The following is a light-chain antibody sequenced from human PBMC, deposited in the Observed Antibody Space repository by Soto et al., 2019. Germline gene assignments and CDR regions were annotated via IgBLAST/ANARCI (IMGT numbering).Light chain of an antibody. CDR1: QSVSSN. J-gene: IGKJ4*01. V-gene: IGKV3-15*01. CDR2: GAS. Sequence: EIVMTQSPATLSVSPGERATLSCRASQSVSSNLAWYQQKPGQAPRLLSYGASTRATGIPARFSGSGSGTEFTLTISSLQSEDFAVYYCQQYNNWPPGFGGGTKVEIK. CDR3: QQYNNWPPG.